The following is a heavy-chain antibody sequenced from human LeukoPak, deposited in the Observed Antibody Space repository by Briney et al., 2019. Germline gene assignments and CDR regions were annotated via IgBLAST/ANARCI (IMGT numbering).Heavy chain of an antibody. CDR1: GGTFSSYA. V-gene: IGHV1-69*04. D-gene: IGHD2-2*01. CDR3: VSSTSSGYYYYYYGMDV. CDR2: IIPIFGIA. Sequence: ASVNVSCKASGGTFSSYAISWVRQAPGQGLEWMGRIIPIFGIANYAQKFQGRVTITADKSTSTAYMELSSLRSEDTAVYYCVSSTSSGYYYYYYGMDVWGQGTTVTVSS. J-gene: IGHJ6*02.